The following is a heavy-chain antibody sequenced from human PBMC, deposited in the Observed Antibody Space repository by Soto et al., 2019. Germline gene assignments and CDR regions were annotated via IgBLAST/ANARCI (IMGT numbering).Heavy chain of an antibody. J-gene: IGHJ5*02. CDR1: GASISSYY. V-gene: IGHV4-59*08. CDR3: ARRAVDSSSWSP. Sequence: QVQLQESGPGLVKPSDTLSLTCAVSGASISSYYWTWIRQPPGKGLEWIGYIYFSGSTTYNPALESRGDQSVDTSKNQFSLKLTSVTAADTAVYYCARRAVDSSSWSPWGQGTLVTVSS. D-gene: IGHD6-13*01. CDR2: IYFSGST.